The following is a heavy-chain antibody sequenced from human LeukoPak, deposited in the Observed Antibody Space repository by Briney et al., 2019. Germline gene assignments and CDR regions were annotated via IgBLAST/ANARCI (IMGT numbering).Heavy chain of an antibody. V-gene: IGHV1-8*01. J-gene: IGHJ4*02. CDR2: MNPNSGNT. Sequence: ASVKVSCKGSGYTFTSYDINWVRQATGQGLEWMGWMNPNSGNTGYAQKFQGRVTMTRNTSISTAYMELSSLRSEDTAVYYCASTNYDFWSGYWGGFDYWGQGTLVTVSS. D-gene: IGHD3-3*01. CDR3: ASTNYDFWSGYWGGFDY. CDR1: GYTFTSYD.